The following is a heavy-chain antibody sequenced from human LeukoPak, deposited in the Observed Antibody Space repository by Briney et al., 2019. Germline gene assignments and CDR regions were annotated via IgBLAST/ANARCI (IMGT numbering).Heavy chain of an antibody. CDR1: GFTFGDYA. D-gene: IGHD6-19*01. V-gene: IGHV3-49*04. CDR3: TRVGSSGWYGGDYFDY. CDR2: TRSKAYGGTT. J-gene: IGHJ4*02. Sequence: GGSLRLSCTASGFTFGDYAMSWVRQAPGKGLEWVGFTRSKAYGGTTEYAASVKGRFTISRDDSKSIAYLQMNSLKTEDTAVYYCTRVGSSGWYGGDYFDYWGQGTLVTVSS.